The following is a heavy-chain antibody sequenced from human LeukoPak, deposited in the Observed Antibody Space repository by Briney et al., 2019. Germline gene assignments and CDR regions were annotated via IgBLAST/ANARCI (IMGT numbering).Heavy chain of an antibody. D-gene: IGHD3-3*01. J-gene: IGHJ4*02. CDR1: GFTFSSYA. V-gene: IGHV3-23*01. Sequence: GGSLRLSCAASGFTFSSYAMSWVRQAPGKGLEWVSAISGSGGSTYYAYSVKGRFTISRDNSKNTLYLQMNSLRAEDTAVYYCAKNVRALRFLEWAYYFDYWGQGTLVTVSS. CDR2: ISGSGGST. CDR3: AKNVRALRFLEWAYYFDY.